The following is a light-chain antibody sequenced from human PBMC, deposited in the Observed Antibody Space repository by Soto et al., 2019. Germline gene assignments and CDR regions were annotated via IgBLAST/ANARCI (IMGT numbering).Light chain of an antibody. CDR3: QQSYSTPRALT. CDR2: AAS. J-gene: IGKJ4*02. V-gene: IGKV1-39*01. CDR1: QSISSY. Sequence: DIQMTQSPSSLSASVGDRVTITCRASQSISSYLNWYKQKPGKAPKLLLYAASSLQSGVPSRFSGSGSGTEFTLTISSLQPEDFATYYCQQSYSTPRALTFGGGTKVEIK.